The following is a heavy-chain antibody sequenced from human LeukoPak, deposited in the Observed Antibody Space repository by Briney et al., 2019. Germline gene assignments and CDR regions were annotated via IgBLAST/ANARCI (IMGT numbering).Heavy chain of an antibody. CDR1: GFTFSSYA. J-gene: IGHJ4*02. Sequence: PGGSLRLSCAASGFTFSSYAMSWVRQAPGKGLEWVSAISGSGGSTYYADSVKGRFTISRDNSKNTLYLQMNSLKPEDTVVYFCARDSRLKWTEYYFDFWGQGTLVTVSS. CDR2: ISGSGGST. D-gene: IGHD3/OR15-3a*01. CDR3: ARDSRLKWTEYYFDF. V-gene: IGHV3-23*01.